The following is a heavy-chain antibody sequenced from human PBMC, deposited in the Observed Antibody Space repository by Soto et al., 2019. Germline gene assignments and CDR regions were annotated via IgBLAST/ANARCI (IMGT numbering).Heavy chain of an antibody. D-gene: IGHD4-4*01. CDR3: ARHHGGNYFDP. J-gene: IGHJ5*02. Sequence: QVQLQESGPRMVKPSETLSLTCTVSGGSISSSYWSWIRQPPGKGLAWIGSTNYLPSLRRRVTISLYSSKNQFSLNLTSVTAADTAVYYCARHHGGNYFDPWGQGTLVTVSS. CDR1: GGSISSSY. V-gene: IGHV4-59*08. CDR2: ST.